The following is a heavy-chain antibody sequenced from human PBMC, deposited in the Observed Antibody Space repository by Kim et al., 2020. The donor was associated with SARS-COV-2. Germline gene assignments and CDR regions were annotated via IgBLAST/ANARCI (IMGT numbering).Heavy chain of an antibody. CDR2: ISAYNGNT. CDR3: VRGPTILGVATTIDY. J-gene: IGHJ4*02. V-gene: IGHV1-18*04. CDR1: GYIFTSYP. Sequence: ASVKVSCKASGYIFTSYPISWVRQAPGQGLEWMGWISAYNGNTNYAQSLQGRVTMTTDTSTSTAYMELRSLRSDDTAVYYCVRGPTILGVATTIDYWGQGTPVTISS. D-gene: IGHD3-3*01.